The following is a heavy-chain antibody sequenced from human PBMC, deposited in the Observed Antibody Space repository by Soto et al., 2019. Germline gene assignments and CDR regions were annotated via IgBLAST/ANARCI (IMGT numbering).Heavy chain of an antibody. CDR2: IYYSGSA. CDR1: GGSISSYY. J-gene: IGHJ5*02. V-gene: IGHV4-59*01. Sequence: SETLSLTCTVSGGSISSYYWSWIRQPPGKGLEWIGYIYYSGSANYNPSLKSRVTISVDTSKNQFSLKLSSVTAADTAVYYCARATHDYGDYDNWFDPWGQGTLVTVSS. CDR3: ARATHDYGDYDNWFDP. D-gene: IGHD4-17*01.